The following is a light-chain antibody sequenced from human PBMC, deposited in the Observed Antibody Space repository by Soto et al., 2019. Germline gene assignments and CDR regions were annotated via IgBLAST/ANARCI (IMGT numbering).Light chain of an antibody. V-gene: IGLV2-14*01. Sequence: QSVLTQPASVSGAPGQSITISCTGTSSDVGSYDHVSWYQQHPGKAPKLMIYDVSNWPSGVSNRFSGSKSGNTASLTISGLQAEDEADYHCSSYTSSGTLVFGTGTKVTVL. CDR3: SSYTSSGTLV. J-gene: IGLJ1*01. CDR2: DVS. CDR1: SSDVGSYDH.